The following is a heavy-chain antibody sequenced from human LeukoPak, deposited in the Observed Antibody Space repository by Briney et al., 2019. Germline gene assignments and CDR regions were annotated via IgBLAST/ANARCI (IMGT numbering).Heavy chain of an antibody. CDR2: ISGSGGST. J-gene: IGHJ4*02. CDR3: AKDGKKYGSTWDFDH. Sequence: GGSLRLSCGASGFTFSSYAMIWVRQAPGKGLEWVSLISGSGGSTSYADSVKGRFTISRDNSKNTLYLQVNSLRAEDTAVYYCAKDGKKYGSTWDFDHWGQGTLVTVSS. V-gene: IGHV3-23*01. D-gene: IGHD1-1*01. CDR1: GFTFSSYA.